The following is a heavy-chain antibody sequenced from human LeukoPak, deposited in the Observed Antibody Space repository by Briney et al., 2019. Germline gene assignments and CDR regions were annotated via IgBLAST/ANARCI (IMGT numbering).Heavy chain of an antibody. Sequence: GGSLRLSRAASGFTFSSYAMSWVRQAPGKGLEWVSAISGSGGSTYYADSVKGRFTISRDNSKNTLYLQMNSLRAEDTAVYYCAKGDTYYYDSSGYFGWGQGTLVTVSS. CDR1: GFTFSSYA. CDR2: ISGSGGST. D-gene: IGHD3-22*01. V-gene: IGHV3-23*01. CDR3: AKGDTYYYDSSGYFG. J-gene: IGHJ4*02.